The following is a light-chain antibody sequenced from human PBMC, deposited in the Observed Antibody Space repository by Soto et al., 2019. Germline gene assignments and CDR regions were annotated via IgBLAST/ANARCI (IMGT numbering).Light chain of an antibody. J-gene: IGLJ2*01. CDR1: SSDVGSYKF. V-gene: IGLV2-23*01. Sequence: QSVLTQPASVSESPGQSITISCTGSSSDVGSYKFVSWYQQHPGKAPKLMIYEGSKRPSGVSNRFSGSKSGNTASLTISGLQAEDEADYYCCSYAGSSTYVVFGGGTQLTVL. CDR2: EGS. CDR3: CSYAGSSTYVV.